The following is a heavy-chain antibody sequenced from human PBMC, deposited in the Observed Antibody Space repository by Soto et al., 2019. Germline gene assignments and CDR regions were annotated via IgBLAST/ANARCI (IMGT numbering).Heavy chain of an antibody. J-gene: IGHJ6*03. Sequence: QVQLVQSGAEVKEPRASVKVSCKASGYTVTSYDINWVRQATVQGLEWMGWMNPNSGNTGYAQKFQGRVTMTRNTSISTAYMELSSLRSEDTAVYYCAIMAYSSSWPGGYHYYYMDVWGKGTTVTVSS. D-gene: IGHD6-13*01. CDR1: GYTVTSYD. CDR2: MNPNSGNT. V-gene: IGHV1-8*01. CDR3: AIMAYSSSWPGGYHYYYMDV.